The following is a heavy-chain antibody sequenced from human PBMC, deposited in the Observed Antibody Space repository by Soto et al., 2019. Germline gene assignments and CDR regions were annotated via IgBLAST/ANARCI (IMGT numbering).Heavy chain of an antibody. CDR1: GYTFTSYA. J-gene: IGHJ4*02. CDR3: ARAPAMAAALDY. V-gene: IGHV1-3*01. Sequence: QVQLVQSGAEVKKPGASVKVSCKASGYTFTSYAMHWVRQAPGQRLEWMGWINAGNGNTKYSQKFQGRVTITRDTSASTAYMELSSLRSEDTAVYYCARAPAMAAALDYWGQGTLVTVSS. CDR2: INAGNGNT. D-gene: IGHD6-13*01.